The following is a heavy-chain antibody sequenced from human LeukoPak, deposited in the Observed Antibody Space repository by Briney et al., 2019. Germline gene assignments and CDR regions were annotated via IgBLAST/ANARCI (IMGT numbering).Heavy chain of an antibody. V-gene: IGHV1-2*02. J-gene: IGHJ5*02. CDR1: GYTFTGYY. CDR3: AQQLVSTNWFDP. Sequence: ASVKVSCKASGYTFTGYYMHWVRQAPGQGLEWMGWINPNSGGTNYAQKFQGRVTMTRDTSISTAYMELSRLRSDDTAVYYCAQQLVSTNWFDPWGQGTLVTVSS. CDR2: INPNSGGT. D-gene: IGHD6-6*01.